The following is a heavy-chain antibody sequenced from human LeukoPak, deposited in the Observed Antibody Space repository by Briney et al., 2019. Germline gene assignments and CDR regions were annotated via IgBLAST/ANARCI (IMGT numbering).Heavy chain of an antibody. D-gene: IGHD1-26*01. CDR1: GGSISSYY. CDR2: ISYSGST. Sequence: SETLSLTCTVSGGSISSYYWSWLRQPPGKGLEWIGYISYSGSTNYNPSLKSRVTISVDTSKNQFSLKLSSVTAADTAVYYCATYRGIYSRWFDPWGQGTLVTVSS. CDR3: ATYRGIYSRWFDP. J-gene: IGHJ5*02. V-gene: IGHV4-59*08.